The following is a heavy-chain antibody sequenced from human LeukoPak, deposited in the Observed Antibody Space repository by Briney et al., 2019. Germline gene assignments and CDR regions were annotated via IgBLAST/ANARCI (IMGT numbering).Heavy chain of an antibody. CDR1: GGTFSSYA. CDR3: ARVELLWFGDGPDYYYMDV. Sequence: GASVKVSCKASGGTFSSYAISWVRQAPGQGLEWMGGIIPIFGTANYAQKFQGRVTITTDGSTSTAYMELSSLRSEDTAVYYCARVELLWFGDGPDYYYMDVWGKGTTVTVSS. V-gene: IGHV1-69*05. CDR2: IIPIFGTA. J-gene: IGHJ6*03. D-gene: IGHD3-10*01.